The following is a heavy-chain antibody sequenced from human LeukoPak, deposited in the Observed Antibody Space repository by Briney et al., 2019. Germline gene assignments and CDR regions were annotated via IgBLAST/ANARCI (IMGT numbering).Heavy chain of an antibody. V-gene: IGHV4-31*02. J-gene: IGHJ6*02. CDR3: ARGSGRSSRDGMDV. Sequence: SETLSLTCTVSGGSISSYYWSWIRQHPGKGLEWIGHIHYSGSTYYNPSLKSRVTISVDTSKNQFSLKESSVTAADTAVYYCARGSGRSSRDGMDVWGQGTTVTVSS. D-gene: IGHD3-10*01. CDR2: IHYSGST. CDR1: GGSISSYY.